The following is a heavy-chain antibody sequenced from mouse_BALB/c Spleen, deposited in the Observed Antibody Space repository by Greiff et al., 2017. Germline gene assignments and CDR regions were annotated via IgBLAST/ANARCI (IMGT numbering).Heavy chain of an antibody. D-gene: IGHD1-1*01. CDR3: ARSDGSRYFDY. J-gene: IGHJ2*01. V-gene: IGHV3-2*02. Sequence: EVKLQESGPGLVKPSQSLSLTCTVTGYSITSDYAWNWIRQFPGNKLEWMGYISYSGSTSYNPSLKSRISITRDTSKNQFFLQLNSVTTEDTATYYCARSDGSRYFDYWGQGTTLTVSS. CDR2: ISYSGST. CDR1: GYSITSDYA.